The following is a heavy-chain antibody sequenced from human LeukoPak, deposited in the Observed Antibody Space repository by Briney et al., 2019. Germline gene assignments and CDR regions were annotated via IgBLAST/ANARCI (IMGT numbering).Heavy chain of an antibody. J-gene: IGHJ3*02. Sequence: ASVKVSCKASGFTFTSSAMQWVRQARGQRLEWIGWIVVGSGNTNYAQKFQERVTITRDMSTSTAYMELSSLRSEDTAVYYCAREEGRWLQLGGAFDIWGQGTMVTVSS. V-gene: IGHV1-58*02. CDR2: IVVGSGNT. D-gene: IGHD5-24*01. CDR3: AREEGRWLQLGGAFDI. CDR1: GFTFTSSA.